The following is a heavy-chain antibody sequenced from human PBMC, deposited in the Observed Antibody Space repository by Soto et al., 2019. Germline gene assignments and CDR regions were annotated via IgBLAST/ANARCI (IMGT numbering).Heavy chain of an antibody. D-gene: IGHD5-12*01. Sequence: VQLAESGGGLVQPGGSLRLSCAASGFTFSDHYMDWVRQAPGKGLEWVGRSRDKVHSHTTEYAASVKGRFTISRGESENSLYLQMNSLKTEDTAVYDCARGVVSTGFFDYWGQGTLVTVSS. CDR1: GFTFSDHY. J-gene: IGHJ4*02. CDR3: ARGVVSTGFFDY. CDR2: SRDKVHSHTT. V-gene: IGHV3-72*01.